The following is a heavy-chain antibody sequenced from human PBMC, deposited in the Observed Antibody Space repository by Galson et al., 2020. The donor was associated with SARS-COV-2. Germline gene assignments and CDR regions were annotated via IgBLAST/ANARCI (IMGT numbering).Heavy chain of an antibody. D-gene: IGHD5-18*01. CDR3: ARDLGYSYGRQTIFDY. J-gene: IGHJ4*02. CDR1: GGSISSNSYS. V-gene: IGHV4-39*07. Sequence: SETLSLTCTVSGGSISSNSYSWGWIRQPPGKGLEWIGSFFYSGSTYYNPSLKSRVTISVDTSKNQFSLKLTSVTAADTAVYSCARDLGYSYGRQTIFDYWGQGTLVTVSS. CDR2: FFYSGST.